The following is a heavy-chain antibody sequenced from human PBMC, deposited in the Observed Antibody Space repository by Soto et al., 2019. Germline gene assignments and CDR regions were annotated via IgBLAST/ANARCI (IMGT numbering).Heavy chain of an antibody. V-gene: IGHV3-33*01. CDR2: IWYGGSNK. J-gene: IGHJ6*02. CDR1: GFTFSSYG. CDR3: ARDDYGDPYGMDV. D-gene: IGHD4-17*01. Sequence: GGSLRLSCAASGFTFSSYGMHWVRQAPGKGLEWVAVIWYGGSNKYYADSVKGRFTISRDNSKNTLYLQMDSLRAEDTAVYYCARDDYGDPYGMDVWGQGTTVTVSS.